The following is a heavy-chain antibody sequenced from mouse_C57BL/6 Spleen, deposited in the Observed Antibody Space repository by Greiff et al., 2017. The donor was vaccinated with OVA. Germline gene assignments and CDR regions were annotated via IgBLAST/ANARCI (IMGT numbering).Heavy chain of an antibody. Sequence: VQLQQSGPELVKPGASVKIPCKASGYTFTDYNMDWVKQSHGKSLEWIGDINPNNGGTIYNQKFKGKATLTVDKSSSTAYMELRSLTSEDTAVYYCARRDYYYGSSYYFDVWGTGTTVTVSS. CDR2: INPNNGGT. V-gene: IGHV1-18*01. D-gene: IGHD1-1*01. J-gene: IGHJ1*03. CDR1: GYTFTDYN. CDR3: ARRDYYYGSSYYFDV.